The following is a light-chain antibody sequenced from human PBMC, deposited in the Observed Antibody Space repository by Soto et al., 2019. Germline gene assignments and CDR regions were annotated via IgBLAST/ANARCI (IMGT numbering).Light chain of an antibody. CDR2: WAS. CDR1: QSVLDNSTNKSY. V-gene: IGKV4-1*01. J-gene: IGKJ2*01. Sequence: VLTQSPSSLAVSLGERATVNCRSSQSVLDNSTNKSYLAWYQKKPGHPPKLLVHWASVREAGVPDRFSGGGSGTDFTITISSLQAEDVAVYYCHQYDTTPQTFGQGTQLEIK. CDR3: HQYDTTPQT.